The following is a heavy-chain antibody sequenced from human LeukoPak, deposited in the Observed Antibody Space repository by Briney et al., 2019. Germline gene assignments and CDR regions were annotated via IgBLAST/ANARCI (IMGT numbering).Heavy chain of an antibody. J-gene: IGHJ3*02. Sequence: GGSLRLSCAASGFTFSSYSMNWVRQAPGKGLEWVSSISSGSSYIYYADSVKGRFTISRDNAKNSLYLQMNSLRAEDTAVYYCASLSASFAFDIWGQGTMVTVSS. CDR2: ISSGSSYI. V-gene: IGHV3-21*01. CDR1: GFTFSSYS. D-gene: IGHD3-16*02. CDR3: ASLSASFAFDI.